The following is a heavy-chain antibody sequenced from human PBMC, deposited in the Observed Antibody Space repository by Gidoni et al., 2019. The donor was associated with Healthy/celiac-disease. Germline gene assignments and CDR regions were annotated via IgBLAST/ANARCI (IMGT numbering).Heavy chain of an antibody. J-gene: IGHJ5*02. Sequence: FSSYAMSWVRQAPGKGLEWVSAISGSGGSTYYADSVKGRFTISRDNSKNTLYLQMNGLRAEDTAVYYCAKASSGWSNWFDPWGQGTLVTVSS. CDR3: AKASSGWSNWFDP. CDR1: FSSYA. D-gene: IGHD6-19*01. V-gene: IGHV3-23*01. CDR2: ISGSGGST.